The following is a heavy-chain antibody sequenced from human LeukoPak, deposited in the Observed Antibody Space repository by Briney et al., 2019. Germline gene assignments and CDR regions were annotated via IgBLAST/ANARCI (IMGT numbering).Heavy chain of an antibody. Sequence: SETLSLTCTVSGGSISSSSAYWGWIRQPPGKGLEWIGSIYYSKNTYYNPSLKSRVTISADTSKNQFSLTLGSVSATDTAVYYCVSPRGFSYGYFDYWGQGTQVTVSS. J-gene: IGHJ4*02. V-gene: IGHV4-39*01. D-gene: IGHD5-18*01. CDR3: VSPRGFSYGYFDY. CDR2: IYYSKNT. CDR1: GGSISSSSAY.